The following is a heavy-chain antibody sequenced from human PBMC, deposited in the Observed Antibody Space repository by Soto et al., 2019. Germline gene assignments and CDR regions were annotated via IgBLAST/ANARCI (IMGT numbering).Heavy chain of an antibody. V-gene: IGHV3-23*01. D-gene: IGHD3-22*01. CDR2: ISGSGGST. Sequence: LRLSCAASGFTFSSYAMSWVRQAPGKGLEWVSAISGSGGSTYYADSVKGRFTISRDNSKNTLYLQMNSLRAEDTAVYYCAKDDYIDSSGYYSGQITPTIDYWGQGTLVTVSS. CDR3: AKDDYIDSSGYYSGQITPTIDY. J-gene: IGHJ4*02. CDR1: GFTFSSYA.